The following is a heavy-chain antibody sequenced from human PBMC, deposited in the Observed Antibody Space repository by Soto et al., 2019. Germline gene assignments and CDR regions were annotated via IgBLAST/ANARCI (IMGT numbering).Heavy chain of an antibody. CDR2: ILPIFGTT. Sequence: QVQLVQSGAEVKKPGSSVKVSCKASGGTFNIYNINWVRQAPGQGLEWMGGILPIFGTTNYAQRFQGRLTIIADDSTSTAYMEWSSLRSEDTAVYYCARDETGDSYYYYYGMDVWGQGTTVTVTS. J-gene: IGHJ6*02. V-gene: IGHV1-69*01. CDR3: ARDETGDSYYYYYGMDV. CDR1: GGTFNIYN. D-gene: IGHD7-27*01.